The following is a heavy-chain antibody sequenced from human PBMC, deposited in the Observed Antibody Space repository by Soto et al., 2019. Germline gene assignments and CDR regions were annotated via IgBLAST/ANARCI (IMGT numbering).Heavy chain of an antibody. CDR2: ISSSGTGI. V-gene: IGHV3-11*04. Sequence: QVKLVESGGGLVKPGGSLRLSCAASGFTFRDYYMTWIRQAPGKGLEWVSYISSSGTGIYYADSVKGRFTISRDNAKNSLYLQMNSLRAEDTAVYYCARDTGYYDSSGYYQRYFDLWGRGTLVTVSS. D-gene: IGHD3-22*01. J-gene: IGHJ2*01. CDR1: GFTFRDYY. CDR3: ARDTGYYDSSGYYQRYFDL.